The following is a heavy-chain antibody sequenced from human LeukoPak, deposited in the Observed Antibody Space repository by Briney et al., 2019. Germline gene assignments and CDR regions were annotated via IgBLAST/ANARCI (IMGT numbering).Heavy chain of an antibody. V-gene: IGHV3-64D*06. CDR3: VRGTGY. J-gene: IGHJ4*02. Sequence: AGGSLRLSCSVSGFTFSTYVMHWVRQAPGKGLEYVSAISSNRDNTYYADSVKGRFTISRDNSKNTLYLQMSSLRAGDTAVYYCVRGTGYWGQGTLVTVSS. CDR1: GFTFSTYV. CDR2: ISSNRDNT.